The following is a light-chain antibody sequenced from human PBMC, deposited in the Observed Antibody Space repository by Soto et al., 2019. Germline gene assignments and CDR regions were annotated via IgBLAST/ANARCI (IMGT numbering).Light chain of an antibody. CDR1: QGLSHY. V-gene: IGKV1-27*01. CDR2: GAS. J-gene: IGKJ4*01. Sequence: DIQMTHSPASLSASVGSRFNITCRAGQGLSHYLAWYQQKPGKVTRLLIYGASTLQSGVPSRFSGSGSGKDFALTISSLQPEDVATYYCQMYTSAPPRFTFGGGTQVDIK. CDR3: QMYTSAPPRFT.